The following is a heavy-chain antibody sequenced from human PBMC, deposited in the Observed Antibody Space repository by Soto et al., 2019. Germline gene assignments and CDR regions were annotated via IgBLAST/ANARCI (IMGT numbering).Heavy chain of an antibody. CDR2: IYPGDHET. CDR3: ARSPRSSPYFDY. J-gene: IGHJ4*02. V-gene: IGHV5-51*01. D-gene: IGHD6-13*01. Sequence: PGESLKIYCQSSGYTFSNFWIGWVRQLPGKGLEWMGIIYPGDHETRYSPSFHGKVTISADRYVNTAYLPWNSLEASDTAFYFCARSPRSSPYFDYWGQGTLVTVSS. CDR1: GYTFSNFW.